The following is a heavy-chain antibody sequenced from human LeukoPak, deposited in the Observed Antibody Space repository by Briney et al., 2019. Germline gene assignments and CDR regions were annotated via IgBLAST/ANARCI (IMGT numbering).Heavy chain of an antibody. CDR3: ARLVGATSYFDY. J-gene: IGHJ4*02. Sequence: ASVKVSCKASGGTFSSYAISWVRQTPGQGLERMGGIIPIFGTANYAQKFQGRVTITADESTSTAYMELSSLRFEDTAVYYCARLVGATSYFDYWGQGTLVTVSS. V-gene: IGHV1-69*13. D-gene: IGHD1-26*01. CDR2: IIPIFGTA. CDR1: GGTFSSYA.